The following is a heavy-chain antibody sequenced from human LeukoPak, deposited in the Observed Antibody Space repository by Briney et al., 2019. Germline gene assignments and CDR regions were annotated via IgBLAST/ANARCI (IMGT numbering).Heavy chain of an antibody. CDR2: IYYSGNT. CDR1: GGSISGYY. J-gene: IGHJ4*02. D-gene: IGHD6-19*01. V-gene: IGHV4-59*01. Sequence: SETLSLTCTVSGGSISGYYWSWIRQPPGEGLEWIGYIYYSGNTNYNPSLKSRVTILVETSKNQFSLKLSSVTAADTAVYYCARGNGWYSYWGQGTLVTVPS. CDR3: ARGNGWYSY.